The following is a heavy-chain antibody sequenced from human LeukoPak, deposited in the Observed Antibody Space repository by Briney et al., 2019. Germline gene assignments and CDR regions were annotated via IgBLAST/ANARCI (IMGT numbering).Heavy chain of an antibody. Sequence: SVKVSCKASGGTFSTFGISWVRQAPGQGLEWMGEIVPFFGTTNYAQKFQARVTITADKATSTAYMELSSLRSEDTAMYYCARVGGYDWLSDYWGQGTLVTVSS. V-gene: IGHV1-69*06. CDR1: GGTFSTFG. CDR3: ARVGGYDWLSDY. D-gene: IGHD5-12*01. CDR2: IVPFFGTT. J-gene: IGHJ4*02.